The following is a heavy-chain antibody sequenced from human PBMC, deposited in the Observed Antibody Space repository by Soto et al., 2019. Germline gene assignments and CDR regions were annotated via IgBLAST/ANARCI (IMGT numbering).Heavy chain of an antibody. CDR2: IIPILGIA. J-gene: IGHJ3*02. D-gene: IGHD2-2*01. V-gene: IGHV1-69*02. Sequence: ASVKVSCKASGGTFSSYTISWVRQAPGQGLEWTGRIIPILGIANYAQKFQGRVTITADKSTSTAYMELSSLRSEDTAVYYCANLEVGIVVVPAAPAPPAFDIWGQGTMVTVSS. CDR3: ANLEVGIVVVPAAPAPPAFDI. CDR1: GGTFSSYT.